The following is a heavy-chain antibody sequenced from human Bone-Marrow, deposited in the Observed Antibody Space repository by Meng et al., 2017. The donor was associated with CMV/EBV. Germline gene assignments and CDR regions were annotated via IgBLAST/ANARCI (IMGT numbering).Heavy chain of an antibody. V-gene: IGHV3-74*02. CDR3: VRGVGEFLGWEMGY. D-gene: IGHD1-26*01. Sequence: LGGSGGGLVKPGGSLRLFCAASGFTFSKHWLHWVRQAPGKGLVWVARINSDESSTSYADSVKGRFTISRDNSKNTLYLQMNSLRAEDTAVYYCVRGVGEFLGWEMGYWGQGTLVTVSS. J-gene: IGHJ4*02. CDR2: INSDESST. CDR1: GFTFSKHW.